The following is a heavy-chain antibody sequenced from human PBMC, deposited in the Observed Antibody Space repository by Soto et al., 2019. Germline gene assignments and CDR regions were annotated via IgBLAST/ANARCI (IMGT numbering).Heavy chain of an antibody. CDR3: ASARSYGFYYFDY. V-gene: IGHV1-18*04. D-gene: IGHD5-18*01. CDR1: GYTFTSYG. J-gene: IGHJ4*02. CDR2: ISAYNGNT. Sequence: ASVKVSCKASGYTFTSYGISWVRQAPGQGLEWMGWISAYNGNTNYAQKLQGRVTMTTDTSTSTAYMELSSLRSEDTAVYYCASARSYGFYYFDYWGQGTLVTVSS.